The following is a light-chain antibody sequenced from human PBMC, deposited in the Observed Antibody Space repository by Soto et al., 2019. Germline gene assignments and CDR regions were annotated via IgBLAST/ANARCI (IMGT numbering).Light chain of an antibody. CDR1: SSDVGLSDY. Sequence: QSALTQPASVSGSPGQSITISCSGSSSDVGLSDYVSWYQQHPGKAPKLMIYDVRRRPSGVSDRFSGSKSGNTASLTVSGLQAEDEADYYCNSYRSSSTLVLFGGGTKLTVL. CDR2: DVR. J-gene: IGLJ3*02. V-gene: IGLV2-14*03. CDR3: NSYRSSSTLVL.